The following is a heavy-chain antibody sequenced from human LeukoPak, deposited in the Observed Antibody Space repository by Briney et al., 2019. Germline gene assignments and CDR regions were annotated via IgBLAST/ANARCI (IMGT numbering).Heavy chain of an antibody. CDR3: AKKIGTGPGHNWFDP. Sequence: PGGSLTLSCAASGFNFGSYYMTWVRQAPGKGLEWVSVISDSGDNTYYADSVKGRFTVSRDNSRDTLYLQMNSLRAEDTALYYCAKKIGTGPGHNWFDPWGQGTLVTVSS. CDR2: ISDSGDNT. CDR1: GFNFGSYY. D-gene: IGHD2-8*02. J-gene: IGHJ5*02. V-gene: IGHV3-23*01.